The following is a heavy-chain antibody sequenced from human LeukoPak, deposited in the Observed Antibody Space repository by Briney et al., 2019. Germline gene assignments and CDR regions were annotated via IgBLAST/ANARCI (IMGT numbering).Heavy chain of an antibody. Sequence: PGGSLRLSCAVSGFTVSSNYITWVRQAPGKGLEWVSVIYADGSTYYADSVKGRFTISRDNSKNTVYLQMNSLRAEDAAVYYCAGTYYYDSSGYSYEYWGQGTLVAVSS. CDR3: AGTYYYDSSGYSYEY. CDR1: GFTVSSNY. CDR2: IYADGST. J-gene: IGHJ4*02. V-gene: IGHV3-53*01. D-gene: IGHD3-22*01.